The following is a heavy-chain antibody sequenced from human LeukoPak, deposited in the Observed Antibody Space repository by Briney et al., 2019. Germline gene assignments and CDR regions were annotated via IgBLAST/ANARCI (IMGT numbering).Heavy chain of an antibody. CDR2: ISYDGSNK. CDR3: AKDSSLGSSWYRNYYGMDV. J-gene: IGHJ6*04. V-gene: IGHV3-30*04. CDR1: GFTFTTYA. D-gene: IGHD6-13*01. Sequence: PGRSLRLSCAASGFTFTTYAMHWVRQAPGKGLEWVAVISYDGSNKYYADSVKGRFTISRDNSNNTLYLQMNSLRAEDTAVYYCAKDSSLGSSWYRNYYGMDVWGKGTTVTVSS.